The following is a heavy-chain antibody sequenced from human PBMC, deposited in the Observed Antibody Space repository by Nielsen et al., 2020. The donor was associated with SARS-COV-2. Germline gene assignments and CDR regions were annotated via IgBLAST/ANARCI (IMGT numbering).Heavy chain of an antibody. J-gene: IGHJ4*02. D-gene: IGHD5-18*01. CDR1: GGSISPNY. CDR2: VYSSGST. CDR3: ARGGGYSYGAIDY. V-gene: IGHV4-59*12. Sequence: SETLSLTCTVSGGSISPNYWSWIRHLPGKGLEWIGYVYSSGSTNYNPSLKSRVTISVYTSKNQFSLKLSSVTAADTAVYYCARGGGYSYGAIDYWGQGTLVTVSS.